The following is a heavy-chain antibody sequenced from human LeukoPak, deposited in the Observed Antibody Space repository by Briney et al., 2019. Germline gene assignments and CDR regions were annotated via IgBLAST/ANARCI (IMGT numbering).Heavy chain of an antibody. Sequence: PSETLSLTCTVSGGSISSSSYYWGWIRQPPGKGLEWIGYIYYSGSTNYNPSLKSRVTISVDTSKNQFSLKLSSVTAADTAVYYCARENSGPLSPGSFDYWGQGTLVTVSS. CDR3: ARENSGPLSPGSFDY. D-gene: IGHD1-26*01. J-gene: IGHJ4*02. CDR2: IYYSGST. V-gene: IGHV4-61*01. CDR1: GGSISSSSYY.